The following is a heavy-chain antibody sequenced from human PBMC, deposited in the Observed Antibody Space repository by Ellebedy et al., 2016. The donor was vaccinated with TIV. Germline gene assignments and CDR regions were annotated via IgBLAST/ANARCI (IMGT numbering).Heavy chain of an antibody. Sequence: SETLSLTXTVSGGSISSYYWGWIRQPPGKGLEWIGSIYYSGSTYYNPSLKSRVTISVDTSKNQFSLKLSSVTAADTAVYYCARILGMTTVTTGPEGWFNPWGQGTLVTVSS. V-gene: IGHV4-39*01. CDR2: IYYSGST. D-gene: IGHD4-17*01. CDR1: GGSISSYY. CDR3: ARILGMTTVTTGPEGWFNP. J-gene: IGHJ5*02.